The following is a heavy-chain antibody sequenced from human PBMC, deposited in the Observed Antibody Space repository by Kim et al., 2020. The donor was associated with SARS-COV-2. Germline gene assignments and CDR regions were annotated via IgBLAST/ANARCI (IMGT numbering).Heavy chain of an antibody. CDR2: ISGSGGST. CDR1: GFTFSSYA. CDR3: AKIIPTTYYYDSSGYYSGYSLY. J-gene: IGHJ4*02. V-gene: IGHV3-23*01. Sequence: GGSLRLSCAASGFTFSSYAMSWVRQAPGKGLEWVSAISGSGGSTYYADSVKGRFTISRDNSKNTLYLQMNSLRAEDTAVYYCAKIIPTTYYYDSSGYYSGYSLYWGQGALVSVSS. D-gene: IGHD3-22*01.